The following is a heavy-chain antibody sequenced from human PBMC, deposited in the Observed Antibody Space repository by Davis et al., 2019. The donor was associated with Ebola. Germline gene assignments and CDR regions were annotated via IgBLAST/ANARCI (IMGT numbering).Heavy chain of an antibody. J-gene: IGHJ4*02. D-gene: IGHD6-19*01. CDR1: GYTFTSYD. CDR2: ISAYNGNT. CDR3: ARLDSSGWSVKFDY. V-gene: IGHV1-18*01. Sequence: AASVKVSCKASGYTFTSYDINWVRQATGQGPEWMGWISAYNGNTNYAQKLQGRVTMTTDTSTSTAYMELRSLRSDDTAVYYCARLDSSGWSVKFDYWGQGTLVTVSS.